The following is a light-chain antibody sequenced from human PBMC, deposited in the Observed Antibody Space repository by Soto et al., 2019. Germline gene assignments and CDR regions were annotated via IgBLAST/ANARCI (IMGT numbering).Light chain of an antibody. V-gene: IGKV3-20*01. CDR3: QQYGNSPLT. CDR2: DAS. CDR1: QSVRSSY. Sequence: ILLTQSQGTLSLSPGERATLACRASQSVRSSYLAWYQQKPGQAPRLLIYDASSRATGIPDRFSGSGSGTDFTLTISRLEPEDFAVYYCQQYGNSPLTFGGGTKVHIK. J-gene: IGKJ4*01.